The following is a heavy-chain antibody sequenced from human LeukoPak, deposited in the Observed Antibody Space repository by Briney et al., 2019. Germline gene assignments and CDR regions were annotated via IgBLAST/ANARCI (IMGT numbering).Heavy chain of an antibody. J-gene: IGHJ4*02. CDR1: GGSISSYY. Sequence: PSETLSLTCTVSGGSISSYYWSWIRQPPGKGLEWIGYIYYSGGTNYNPSLKSRVTISVDTSKNQFSLNLKSVTAADTAVYYCARGKGYFDYWGQGTLVTVSS. CDR3: ARGKGYFDY. CDR2: IYYSGGT. V-gene: IGHV4-59*01.